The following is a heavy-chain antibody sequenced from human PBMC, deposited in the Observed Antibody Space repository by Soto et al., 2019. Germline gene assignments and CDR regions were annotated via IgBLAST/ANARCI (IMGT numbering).Heavy chain of an antibody. CDR3: ARIPRRYYDSSGYPYYYYYGMDV. D-gene: IGHD3-22*01. V-gene: IGHV2-70*01. J-gene: IGHJ6*02. CDR2: IDWDDDK. CDR1: GFSLSTSGMC. Sequence: GSGPTLVNPTQTLTLTCTVSGFSLSTSGMCVSWIRQPPGKALEWLALIDWDDDKYYSTALKTRLTISKDTSKNQVVLTMTNMEPVDTATYSCARIPRRYYDSSGYPYYYYYGMDVWGQGTTVTVSS.